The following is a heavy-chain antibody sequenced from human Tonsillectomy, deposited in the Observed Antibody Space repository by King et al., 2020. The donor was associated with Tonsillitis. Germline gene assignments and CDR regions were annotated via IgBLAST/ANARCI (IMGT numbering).Heavy chain of an antibody. CDR3: ARDGGSCSSTSCYGSLYYYYMDV. D-gene: IGHD2-2*01. J-gene: IGHJ6*03. Sequence: VQLVESGGGVVQPGRSLRLSCAASGFTFSSYAMHWVRQAPGKGLEWVAVISYDGSNKYYADSVKGRFTISRDNSKNTLYLQMNSLRAEDTAVYYCARDGGSCSSTSCYGSLYYYYMDVWGKGTTVTVSS. CDR1: GFTFSSYA. V-gene: IGHV3-30-3*01. CDR2: ISYDGSNK.